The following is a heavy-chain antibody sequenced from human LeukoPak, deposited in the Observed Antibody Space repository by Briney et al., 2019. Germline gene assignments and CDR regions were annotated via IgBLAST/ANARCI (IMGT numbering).Heavy chain of an antibody. V-gene: IGHV3-74*01. J-gene: IGHJ1*01. CDR2: INDDGTFT. CDR3: ARESYRVVTASAEYFQH. D-gene: IGHD2-21*02. CDR1: GFTFRNYW. Sequence: GGSLRLSCAASGFTFRNYWMHWVRQVPGKGLVWVSRINDDGTFTTYADSVKGRFTISRDNAKNSLYLQMNSLRAEDTAVYYCARESYRVVTASAEYFQHWGQGTLVTVSS.